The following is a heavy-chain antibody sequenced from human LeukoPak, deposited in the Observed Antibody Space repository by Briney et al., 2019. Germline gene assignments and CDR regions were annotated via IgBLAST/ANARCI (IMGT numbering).Heavy chain of an antibody. V-gene: IGHV3-23*01. CDR3: AKYVDTIFGVVHFDY. J-gene: IGHJ4*02. Sequence: GGSLRLSCEGSGFTFRSYAMTWISQDPGKGLEWLSVISGSGDRTHYADSVKGRFIISRDNSKNTLYVQMNSLRVEDTAVYYCAKYVDTIFGVVHFDYWGQGTLVTVSS. D-gene: IGHD3-3*01. CDR1: GFTFRSYA. CDR2: ISGSGDRT.